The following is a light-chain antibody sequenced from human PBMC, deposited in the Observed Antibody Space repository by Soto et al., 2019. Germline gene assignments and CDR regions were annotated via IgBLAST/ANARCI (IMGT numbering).Light chain of an antibody. V-gene: IGKV1-27*01. CDR3: QKYSSVPV. Sequence: IQMTQSPTSLSAAEGDRVTITCRASQDIRNFVAWYQQKPGKAPKLLIYAASTLQSGVPSRFSGSGSGTDFTLTINSLQPEDVATYSCQKYSSVPVFGPGTKVEIK. CDR2: AAS. CDR1: QDIRNF. J-gene: IGKJ3*01.